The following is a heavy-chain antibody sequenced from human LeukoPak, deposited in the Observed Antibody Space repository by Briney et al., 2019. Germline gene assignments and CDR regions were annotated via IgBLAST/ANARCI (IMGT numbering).Heavy chain of an antibody. Sequence: GGSLRLSCAASGFTFSSYAMHWGRQAPGKGLEWVAVISYDGSNRYYADSVKGRFTISRDNSKNTLYLQMNSLRAEDTAVYYCAKVEMATSLFDYWGQGTLVTVSS. J-gene: IGHJ4*02. CDR2: ISYDGSNR. CDR1: GFTFSSYA. V-gene: IGHV3-30-3*01. D-gene: IGHD5-24*01. CDR3: AKVEMATSLFDY.